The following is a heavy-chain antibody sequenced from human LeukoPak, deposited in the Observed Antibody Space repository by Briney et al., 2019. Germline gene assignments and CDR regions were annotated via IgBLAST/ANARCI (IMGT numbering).Heavy chain of an antibody. CDR3: AKATGFTFGEFPH. J-gene: IGHJ4*02. CDR1: ALILSIDA. V-gene: IGHV3-23*01. CDR2: ISGSGGST. Sequence: GRSLTLSCAPSALILSIDAMSCVRHAAEKGLKWDSAISGSGGSTYYADSVKGRFTISRDNSKNTPYPQMNSLRAEDTAVYYCAKATGFTFGEFPHWGQGTLVTVSS. D-gene: IGHD3-16*01.